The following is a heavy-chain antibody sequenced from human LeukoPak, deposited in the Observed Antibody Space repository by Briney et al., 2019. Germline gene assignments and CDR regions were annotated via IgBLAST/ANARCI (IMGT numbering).Heavy chain of an antibody. CDR2: INAGNGNT. J-gene: IGHJ4*02. CDR1: GYTFTSYA. Sequence: ASVKVSCKASGYTFTSYAMHWVRQATGQRLEWMGWINAGNGNTKYSQKFQGRVTITRDTSASTAYMVLSSLRSEDTAVYYCARGEFLEWLSLDYWGQGTLVTVSS. D-gene: IGHD3-3*01. V-gene: IGHV1-3*01. CDR3: ARGEFLEWLSLDY.